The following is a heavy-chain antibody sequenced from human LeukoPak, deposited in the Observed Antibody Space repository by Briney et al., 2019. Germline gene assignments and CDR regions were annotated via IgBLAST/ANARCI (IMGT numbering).Heavy chain of an antibody. V-gene: IGHV5-10-1*01. Sequence: GESLKISCKGSGYSFTSYWISWVRQMPGKVLEWMGRIDPSDSYTNYSPSFQGHVTISADKSISTAYLQWSSLKASDTAMYYCARHGPSKYGGNPNLFDYWGQGTLVTVSS. J-gene: IGHJ4*02. CDR1: GYSFTSYW. CDR2: IDPSDSYT. CDR3: ARHGPSKYGGNPNLFDY. D-gene: IGHD4-23*01.